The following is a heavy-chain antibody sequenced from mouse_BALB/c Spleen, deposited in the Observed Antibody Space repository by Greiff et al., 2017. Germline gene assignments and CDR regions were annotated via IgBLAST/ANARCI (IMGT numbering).Heavy chain of an antibody. Sequence: VQLQQSGAELLKPGAAVKISCKATGYTFSSYRLEWVKQRPGHGLEWIGEFLPGSGSTNYNEKFKGKAIFTADTSSNTAYMQLSSLTSEDSAVYYCARSGGNGGFAYWGQGTLVTVSA. J-gene: IGHJ3*01. CDR2: FLPGSGST. D-gene: IGHD2-1*01. CDR1: GYTFSSYR. CDR3: ARSGGNGGFAY. V-gene: IGHV1-9*01.